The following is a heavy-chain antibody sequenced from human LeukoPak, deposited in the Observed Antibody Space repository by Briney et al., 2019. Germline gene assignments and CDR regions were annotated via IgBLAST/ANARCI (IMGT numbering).Heavy chain of an antibody. V-gene: IGHV3-30*18. Sequence: PGGSLRLSCAASGFTFSSYGMHWVRQAPGKGLEWVAVISYDGSNKYYADSVKGRFTISRDNSKNTLYLQMNSLRVEDTAVYFCVKHSLITISPFDMWGQGTKVTVSS. CDR2: ISYDGSNK. CDR3: VKHSLITISPFDM. CDR1: GFTFSSYG. J-gene: IGHJ3*02. D-gene: IGHD3-10*01.